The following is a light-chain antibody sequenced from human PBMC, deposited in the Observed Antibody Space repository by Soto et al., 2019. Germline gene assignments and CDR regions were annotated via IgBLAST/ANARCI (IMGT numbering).Light chain of an antibody. CDR3: QQYDNLPLI. CDR1: QDISNY. V-gene: IGKV1-33*01. Sequence: DTQMDQSPSSLSASVGDRVTITCQASQDISNYLNWYQQKPGKAPKLLIYDASSLETGVPSRFSGSGSGTDFTLTISSLQPEDFATYYCQQYDNLPLIFGQGTRLEIK. J-gene: IGKJ5*01. CDR2: DAS.